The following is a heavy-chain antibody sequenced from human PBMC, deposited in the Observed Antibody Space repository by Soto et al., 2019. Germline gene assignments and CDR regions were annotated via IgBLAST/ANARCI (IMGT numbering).Heavy chain of an antibody. CDR2: ISGSGGST. Sequence: GGSLRLSCAASGFTFSSYAMSWVRQAPGKGLEWVSAISGSGGSTYYADSVKGRFTISRDNSKNTLYLQMNSLRAEDTAVYYCAKDGGPQYYDFWRGQPNYYMDVWGKGTTVTVSS. CDR1: GFTFSSYA. D-gene: IGHD3-3*01. CDR3: AKDGGPQYYDFWRGQPNYYMDV. J-gene: IGHJ6*03. V-gene: IGHV3-23*01.